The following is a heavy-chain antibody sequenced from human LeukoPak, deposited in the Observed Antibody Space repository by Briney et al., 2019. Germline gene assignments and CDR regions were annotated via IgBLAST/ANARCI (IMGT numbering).Heavy chain of an antibody. Sequence: ASVKVSCKASGYTFTSYGISWVRQAPGQGLEWMGWISAYNGNTNYAQKLQGRVTMTTDTSTSTAYMELRSLRSDDTAVYYCARSAGWIVEMATISSFDYWGQGTLVTVSS. J-gene: IGHJ4*02. CDR1: GYTFTSYG. V-gene: IGHV1-18*01. CDR3: ARSAGWIVEMATISSFDY. D-gene: IGHD5-24*01. CDR2: ISAYNGNT.